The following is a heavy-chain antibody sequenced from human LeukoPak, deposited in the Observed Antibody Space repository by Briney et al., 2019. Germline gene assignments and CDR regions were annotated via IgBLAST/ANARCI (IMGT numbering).Heavy chain of an antibody. CDR2: INTNTGNP. V-gene: IGHV7-4-1*02. J-gene: IGHJ4*02. D-gene: IGHD4-23*01. CDR1: GHTFTSYA. CDR3: ARVDYGGNHPGKDC. Sequence: WASVKVSCKASGHTFTSYAMNWVRQAPGQGLEWMGWINTNTGNPTYAQGFTGRFVFSLDTSVSTAYLQISSLKAEDTAVYYRARVDYGGNHPGKDCWGQGTLVTVSS.